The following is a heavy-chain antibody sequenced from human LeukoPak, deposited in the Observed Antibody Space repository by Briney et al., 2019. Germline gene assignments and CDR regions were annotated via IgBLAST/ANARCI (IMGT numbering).Heavy chain of an antibody. CDR1: GFTVSSNY. Sequence: GGSLRLSCAASGFTVSSNYMSWVRQAPGKGLEWVSAISGSGGSTYYADSVKGRFTIPRDNSKNTLYLQMNSLRAEDTAVYYCAPDPYYYDSSGYRTDYWGQGTLVTVSS. V-gene: IGHV3-23*01. CDR3: APDPYYYDSSGYRTDY. D-gene: IGHD3-22*01. CDR2: ISGSGGST. J-gene: IGHJ4*02.